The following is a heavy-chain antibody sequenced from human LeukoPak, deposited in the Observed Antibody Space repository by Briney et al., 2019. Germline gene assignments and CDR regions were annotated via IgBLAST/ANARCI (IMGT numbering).Heavy chain of an antibody. Sequence: PGGSLRLSCAASGFTFSSYAMSWVRQAPGKGLEWVSAISGSGGSTYYADSVKGRFTISRDNSKNTLYLQMNSLRAEDTVVYYCAKDSHYDSSGSDYWGQGTLVTVSS. V-gene: IGHV3-23*01. CDR2: ISGSGGST. CDR1: GFTFSSYA. D-gene: IGHD3-22*01. J-gene: IGHJ4*02. CDR3: AKDSHYDSSGSDY.